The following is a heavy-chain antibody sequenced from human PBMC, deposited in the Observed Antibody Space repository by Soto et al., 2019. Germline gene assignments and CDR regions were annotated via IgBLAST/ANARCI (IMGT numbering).Heavy chain of an antibody. CDR3: ARQEVDTGMVYYCYVTDV. Sequence: SDAPGVGITSYARRWARQATRQGLEWMGWISTYNGNTNYAQKPQGRVTMTTDKCTSRADMELSSLRSEDTAVYYCARQEVDTGMVYYCYVTDVWGQGTTVPVTS. CDR1: GVGITSYA. CDR2: ISTYNGNT. D-gene: IGHD5-18*01. J-gene: IGHJ6*02. V-gene: IGHV1-18*01.